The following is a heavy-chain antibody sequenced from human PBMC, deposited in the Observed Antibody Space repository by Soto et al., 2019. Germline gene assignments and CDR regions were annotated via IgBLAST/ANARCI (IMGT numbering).Heavy chain of an antibody. CDR1: VGSFSAYY. J-gene: IGHJ5*02. Sequence: PSETLTLTCAVSVGSFSAYYWTWIRQPPGKGLEWIGEINHSGSTNCNPSLKSRGTMTLDSSKNQDSSKLGAVTAADRAGYYCARGRIYREAVFGVAIERGGWFDPWGQGTLVTVSS. CDR2: INHSGST. CDR3: ARGRIYREAVFGVAIERGGWFDP. V-gene: IGHV4-34*01. D-gene: IGHD3-3*01.